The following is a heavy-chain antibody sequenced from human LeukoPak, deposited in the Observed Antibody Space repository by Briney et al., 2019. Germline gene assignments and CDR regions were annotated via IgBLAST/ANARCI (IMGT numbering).Heavy chain of an antibody. V-gene: IGHV3-23*01. D-gene: IGHD2-15*01. CDR3: AKAECSGGSCYPDY. J-gene: IGHJ4*02. CDR1: GFTFSSYA. Sequence: PGGTLRLSCAASGFTFSSYAMSWVRQAPGKGLEWVSAISGSGGSTYYADSVKGRFTTSRDNSKNTLYLQMNSLRAEDTAVYYCAKAECSGGSCYPDYWGQGTLVTVSS. CDR2: ISGSGGST.